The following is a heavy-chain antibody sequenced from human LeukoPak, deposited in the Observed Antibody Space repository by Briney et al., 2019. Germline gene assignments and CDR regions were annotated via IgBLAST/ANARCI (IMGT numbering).Heavy chain of an antibody. CDR1: GFTFSSYG. J-gene: IGHJ4*02. D-gene: IGHD3-10*01. V-gene: IGHV3-30*02. CDR3: AKDLRLWFGELTADLDY. CDR2: IRYDGSNK. Sequence: GGSLRLSCAASGFTFSSYGMHWVRQAPGKGLEWVAFIRYDGSNKYYADSVKGRFTISRDNSKNTLYLQMNSLRAEDTAVYYYAKDLRLWFGELTADLDYWGQGTLVTVSS.